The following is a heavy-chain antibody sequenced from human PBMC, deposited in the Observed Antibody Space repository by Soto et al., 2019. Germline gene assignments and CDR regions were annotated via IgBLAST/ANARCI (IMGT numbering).Heavy chain of an antibody. CDR2: IDPSDSYT. J-gene: IGHJ4*02. V-gene: IGHV5-10-1*01. CDR3: ARLQSPEQQMVYAIQFDY. CDR1: GYSFTSYW. D-gene: IGHD2-8*01. Sequence: GESLKISCKGSGYSFTSYWISWVRQMPGKGLEWMGRIDPSDSYTNYSPSFQGHVTISADKSISTVYLQWSSLKASDTAMYYCARLQSPEQQMVYAIQFDYWGQGTLVTVSS.